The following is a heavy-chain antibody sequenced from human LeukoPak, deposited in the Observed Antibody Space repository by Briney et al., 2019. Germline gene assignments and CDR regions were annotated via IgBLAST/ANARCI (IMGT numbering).Heavy chain of an antibody. V-gene: IGHV4-59*01. J-gene: IGHJ6*02. D-gene: IGHD6-13*01. CDR2: IYCSGST. CDR1: GGSISSYY. Sequence: SETLSLTCTVSGGSISSYYWSWIRQPPGKGLEWIGYIYCSGSTNYNPSLKSRVTISVDTSKNQFSQKLSSVTAADTAVYYCARDRSIAAAGYPIGQPYYYYGMDVWGQGTTVTVSS. CDR3: ARDRSIAAAGYPIGQPYYYYGMDV.